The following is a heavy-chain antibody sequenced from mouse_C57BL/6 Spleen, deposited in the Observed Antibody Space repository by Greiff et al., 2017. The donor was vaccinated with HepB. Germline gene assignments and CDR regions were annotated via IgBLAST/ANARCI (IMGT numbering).Heavy chain of an antibody. CDR3: ARCPIYYYGSSSWYFDV. Sequence: EVQLQQSGPELVKPGASVKMSCKASGYTFTDYNMHWVKQSHGKSLEWIGYINPNNGGTSYNQKLQGKATLTVNKSSSTAYMELRSLTSEDSAVYYCARCPIYYYGSSSWYFDVWGTGTTVTVSS. V-gene: IGHV1-22*01. D-gene: IGHD1-1*01. CDR1: GYTFTDYN. CDR2: INPNNGGT. J-gene: IGHJ1*03.